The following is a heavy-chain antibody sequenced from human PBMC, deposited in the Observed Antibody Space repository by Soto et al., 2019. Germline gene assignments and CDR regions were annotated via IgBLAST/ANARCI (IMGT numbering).Heavy chain of an antibody. CDR2: IYSGGNT. CDR3: ARYVYGSSDFDL. CDR1: HGTVSSDPFY. J-gene: IGHJ4*03. Sequence: SETLSLTCTVSHGTVSSDPFYWTRIRQHPGKGLEWIWYIYSGGNTYYRPSLKSRFSISIDTSQNQFSLRLNSVTAADTAVYYCARYVYGSSDFDLWGQGTMVTVSS. D-gene: IGHD3-16*01. V-gene: IGHV4-31*03.